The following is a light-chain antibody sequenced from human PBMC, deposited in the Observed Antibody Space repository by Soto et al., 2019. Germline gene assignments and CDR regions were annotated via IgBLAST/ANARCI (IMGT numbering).Light chain of an antibody. CDR3: SSYAGTTSYVL. Sequence: QSALTQPPSASGSPGQSVTISCTGTSSDVGGYDYVSWYQQHPGKAPKLMIYGVSKRPSGVPDRFSGSKSGNTASLTVSGLQAEDEADYYCSSYAGTTSYVLFGGGTKLTVL. CDR2: GVS. CDR1: SSDVGGYDY. V-gene: IGLV2-8*01. J-gene: IGLJ2*01.